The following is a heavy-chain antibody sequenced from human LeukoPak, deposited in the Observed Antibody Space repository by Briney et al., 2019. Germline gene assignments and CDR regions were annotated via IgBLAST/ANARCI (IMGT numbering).Heavy chain of an antibody. CDR3: ARYGDYEMFDY. V-gene: IGHV4-59*01. CDR2: IYYSGST. J-gene: IGHJ4*02. Sequence: PSETLSLTCTLSVGSISSYYWSWIRQPPRKGLEWMGYIYYSGSTNYNPSLKSRVSISVDTSKNQFSLKLSSVTAADTAVYYCARYGDYEMFDYWGQGTLVTVSS. CDR1: VGSISSYY. D-gene: IGHD4-17*01.